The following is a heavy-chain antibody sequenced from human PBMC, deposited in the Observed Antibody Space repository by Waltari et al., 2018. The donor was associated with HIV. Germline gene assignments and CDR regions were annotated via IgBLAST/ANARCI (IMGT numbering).Heavy chain of an antibody. CDR3: ATTHGSGAYDNDFDY. D-gene: IGHD3-10*01. CDR2: INQAGTER. J-gene: IGHJ4*02. Sequence: EVKLEESGGGWVQPGGSLPLTCAASGFTFSFYWLSWVRQAPGKGLEWVANINQAGTERHYVDSVRGRFTIFRDNGKTSLFLQMNSLSVEDTAVYYCATTHGSGAYDNDFDYWGQGTLV. V-gene: IGHV3-7*01. CDR1: GFTFSFYW.